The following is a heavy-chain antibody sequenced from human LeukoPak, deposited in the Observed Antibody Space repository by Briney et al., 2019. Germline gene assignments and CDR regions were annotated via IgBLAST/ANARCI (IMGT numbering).Heavy chain of an antibody. CDR1: GYSISSGYY. D-gene: IGHD3-9*01. Sequence: SETLSLTCTVSGYSISSGYYWGWIRQPPGKGLEWIGSIYYSGSTYYNPSLKSRVTISVDTSKNQFSLKLSSVTAADTAVYYCARVQVLNYDILTGYRQSHFDYWGQGTLVTVSS. V-gene: IGHV4-38-2*02. J-gene: IGHJ4*02. CDR3: ARVQVLNYDILTGYRQSHFDY. CDR2: IYYSGST.